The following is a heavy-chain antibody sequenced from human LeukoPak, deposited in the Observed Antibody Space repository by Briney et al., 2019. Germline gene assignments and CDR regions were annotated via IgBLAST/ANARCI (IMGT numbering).Heavy chain of an antibody. J-gene: IGHJ4*02. D-gene: IGHD2-8*01. CDR3: ARRYCTNGVCYLVY. CDR1: GGSISSYY. Sequence: SETLSLTCTVSGGSISSYYWSWIRQPPGKGLEWIGYIYFTGSTNYNPSLKSRVTISVDTSNNQFSLKLSSVTAADTAVYYCARRYCTNGVCYLVYWGQGTLVPVSS. V-gene: IGHV4-59*12. CDR2: IYFTGST.